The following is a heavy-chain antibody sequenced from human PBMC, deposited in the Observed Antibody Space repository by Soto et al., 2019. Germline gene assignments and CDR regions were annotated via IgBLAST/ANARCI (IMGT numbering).Heavy chain of an antibody. J-gene: IGHJ4*01. CDR2: ISRNGDNT. CDR3: ARIALSGHHKYFDY. D-gene: IGHD6-19*01. CDR1: GFTFSSYA. V-gene: IGHV3-64*04. Sequence: PGGSLRLSCSVSGFTFSSYAMHWVRQAPGKGLEYVSAISRNGDNTYYSTSLKTRLTISKDTSKNQVILTMTNMDPVDTATYYCARIALSGHHKYFDYWGHGTLVTVSS.